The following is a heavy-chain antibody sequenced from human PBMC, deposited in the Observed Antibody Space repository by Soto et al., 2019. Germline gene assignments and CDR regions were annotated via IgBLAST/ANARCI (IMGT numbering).Heavy chain of an antibody. CDR1: GMTVSGNKS. CDR3: ATWLQREHAYDV. Sequence: DVQLVESGGGLIQRGGSLRLSCAAVGMTVSGNKSVAWVRPAPGKGLEWVSGVYDVDGKSYADSVKGRFTTSRDISKTTVYLEMNDLGPEDTAIYYCATWLQREHAYDVWGLGTTVTVSS. V-gene: IGHV3-53*01. CDR2: VYDVDGK. J-gene: IGHJ3*01. D-gene: IGHD1-1*01.